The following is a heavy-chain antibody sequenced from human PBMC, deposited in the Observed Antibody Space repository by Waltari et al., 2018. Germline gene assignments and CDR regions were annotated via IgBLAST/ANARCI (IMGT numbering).Heavy chain of an antibody. CDR3: AGQQPMEH. CDR1: GFPFRAST. Sequence: DVQLVQSGGGLVKPGGSLRLPCAVSGFPFRASTMNWVRQAPGKGLEWVSSITSRSGIIHYADSVRGRFIVSRDNANSSVFLQMNNLTPEDTAVYYCAGQQPMEHWGKGTLVTVSS. J-gene: IGHJ4*02. V-gene: IGHV3-21*04. CDR2: ITSRSGII. D-gene: IGHD1-1*01.